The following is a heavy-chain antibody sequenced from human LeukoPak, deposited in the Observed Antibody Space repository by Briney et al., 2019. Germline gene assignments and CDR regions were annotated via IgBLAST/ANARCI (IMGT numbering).Heavy chain of an antibody. V-gene: IGHV3-30-3*01. CDR1: GFTFSSYA. CDR3: ARGFGLLYFDY. D-gene: IGHD5-18*01. J-gene: IGHJ4*02. CDR2: ISYDGSNK. Sequence: PGRSLRLSCAASGFTFSSYAMHWVRQAPGKGLEWVAVISYDGSNKYYADSVKGRFTISRDNSKNTLYLQMNSLRAEYTAVYYCARGFGLLYFDYWGQGTLVTVSS.